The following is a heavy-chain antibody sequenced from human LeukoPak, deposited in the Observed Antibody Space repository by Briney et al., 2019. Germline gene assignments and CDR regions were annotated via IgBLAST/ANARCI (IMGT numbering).Heavy chain of an antibody. D-gene: IGHD3-9*01. Sequence: SETLSLTCAVYGGSFSGYYWSWIRQPPGKGLEWIGEINHSGSTNYNPSLKSRVTISVDTSNNQLSLKLSSVTAADTAVYYCARAFRRAGRKQDYDLLTPQTKTTWGQGTMVTVS. J-gene: IGHJ3*01. CDR2: INHSGST. CDR1: GGSFSGYY. CDR3: ARAFRRAGRKQDYDLLTPQTKTT. V-gene: IGHV4-34*01.